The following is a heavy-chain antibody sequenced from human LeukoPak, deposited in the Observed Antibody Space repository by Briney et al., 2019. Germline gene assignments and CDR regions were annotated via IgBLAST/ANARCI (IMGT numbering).Heavy chain of an antibody. V-gene: IGHV1-69*13. J-gene: IGHJ5*02. CDR3: ARDEAAGYDFWSGYYMRGA. CDR1: GGTFSSYA. D-gene: IGHD3-3*01. Sequence: ASVKVSCKASGGTFSSYAISWVRQAPGQGLEWMGGIIPIFGTANYAQKFQGRVTITADESTSTAYMELSSLRSEDTAVYYCARDEAAGYDFWSGYYMRGAWGQGTLVTVSS. CDR2: IIPIFGTA.